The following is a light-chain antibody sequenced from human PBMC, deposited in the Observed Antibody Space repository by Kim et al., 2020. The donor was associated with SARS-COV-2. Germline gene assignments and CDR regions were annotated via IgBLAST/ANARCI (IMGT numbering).Light chain of an antibody. CDR3: QQYNVLPRT. CDR2: GAS. CDR1: QAIGNY. V-gene: IGKV1-9*01. J-gene: IGKJ1*01. Sequence: ASVGDRVPITCRASQAIGNYLAWYQQDPGKAPKLLIYGASTLQTGVPSRFSGTGSRTEFTLTISSLQPEDFTTYSCQQYNVLPRTFGQGTKVDIK.